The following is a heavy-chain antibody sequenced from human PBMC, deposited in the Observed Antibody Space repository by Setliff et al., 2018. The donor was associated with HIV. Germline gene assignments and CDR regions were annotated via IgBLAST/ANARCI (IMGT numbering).Heavy chain of an antibody. V-gene: IGHV4-39*07. CDR2: IYYSGST. D-gene: IGHD6-13*01. Sequence: NPSETLSLTCTVSGGSISSSSYYWGWIRQPPGKGLEWIGSIYYSGSTYYNPSLKSRVTISVDTSKNQFSLKLSSVTAADTAVYYCARTAAAGTFDYWGQGTLVTVSS. J-gene: IGHJ4*02. CDR3: ARTAAAGTFDY. CDR1: GGSISSSSYY.